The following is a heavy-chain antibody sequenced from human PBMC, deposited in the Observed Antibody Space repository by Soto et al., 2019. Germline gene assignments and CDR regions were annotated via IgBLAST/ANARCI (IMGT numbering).Heavy chain of an antibody. J-gene: IGHJ4*02. CDR1: GFTFSSYA. V-gene: IGHV3-23*01. D-gene: IGHD3-10*01. Sequence: GGSLRLSCAASGFTFSSYAMSWVRQAPGKGLEWVSAISGSGGSTYYADSVKGRFTISRDNSKNTLYLQMNSLRAEDTAVYYCAKAIGRTWVRGVISRWGQGTLVTVSS. CDR2: ISGSGGST. CDR3: AKAIGRTWVRGVISR.